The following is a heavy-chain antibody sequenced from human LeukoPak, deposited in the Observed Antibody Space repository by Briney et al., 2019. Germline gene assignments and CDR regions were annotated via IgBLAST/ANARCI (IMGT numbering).Heavy chain of an antibody. D-gene: IGHD1-26*01. CDR2: IWSDGSNK. CDR3: VRDLSGFDY. Sequence: GRSLRLSCAASGFTFSSRGMHWVRQAPGKGLEWVAVIWSDGSNKFYADSVKGRFTISRDNSKNTLYLQMNSLRVEDTAVCFCVRDLSGFDYWGQGTLVTVSS. J-gene: IGHJ4*02. CDR1: GFTFSSRG. V-gene: IGHV3-33*01.